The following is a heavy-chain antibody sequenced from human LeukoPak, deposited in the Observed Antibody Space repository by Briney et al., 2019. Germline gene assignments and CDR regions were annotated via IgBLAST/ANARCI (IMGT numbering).Heavy chain of an antibody. J-gene: IGHJ4*02. Sequence: PGGSLRLSCAASGFAFTNYDMSWIRQAPGKGLEWVSSITTSGAGTYYPDFVKGRFTISRDNSKNTLYLQMNRLRAEDTAVFYCAIGQQPYLFDYWGQGTLVNVSS. V-gene: IGHV3-23*01. CDR3: AIGQQPYLFDY. D-gene: IGHD6-13*01. CDR1: GFAFTNYD. CDR2: ITTSGAGT.